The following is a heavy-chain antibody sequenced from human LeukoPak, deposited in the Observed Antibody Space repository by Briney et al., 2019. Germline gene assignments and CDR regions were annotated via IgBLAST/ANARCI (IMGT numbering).Heavy chain of an antibody. J-gene: IGHJ4*02. V-gene: IGHV3-23*01. CDR1: GFTFSSYA. Sequence: PGGSVRLSCAASGFTFSSYAMSWVRQAPGKGLEWVSAISGSGGSTYYADSVKGRFTISRDNSKNTLYLQMNSLRAEDTAGYYCAAYSGYGSYFDYWGQGTLVSVSS. CDR2: ISGSGGST. D-gene: IGHD5-12*01. CDR3: AAYSGYGSYFDY.